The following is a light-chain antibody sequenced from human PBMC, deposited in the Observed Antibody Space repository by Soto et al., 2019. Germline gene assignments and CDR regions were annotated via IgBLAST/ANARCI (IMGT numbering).Light chain of an antibody. Sequence: QSALTQPASVSGSPGQSITISCTGTSSDVGGYNYVSWYQQPPGKAPKLMIYDGSNRPSGVSNRFSGSKSGNTASLTISGLQAEDDADYYCSSYTSSSTVVFGGGTKLTVL. V-gene: IGLV2-14*01. J-gene: IGLJ2*01. CDR2: DGS. CDR1: SSDVGGYNY. CDR3: SSYTSSSTVV.